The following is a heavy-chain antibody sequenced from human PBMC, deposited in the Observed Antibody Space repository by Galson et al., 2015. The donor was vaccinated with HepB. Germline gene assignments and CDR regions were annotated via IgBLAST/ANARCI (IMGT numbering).Heavy chain of an antibody. D-gene: IGHD1-7*01. V-gene: IGHV3-33*01. J-gene: IGHJ4*02. CDR3: ARDLALGTTIISDY. Sequence: SLRLSCAASGFTFNRFGMHWVRQAPGKGLEWVAFTLYDGGEKYYASSVKGRFSISRDNSRNTLYLQMDSLRAEDTAIYYCARDLALGTTIISDYWGRGTLVTVSS. CDR1: GFTFNRFG. CDR2: TLYDGGEK.